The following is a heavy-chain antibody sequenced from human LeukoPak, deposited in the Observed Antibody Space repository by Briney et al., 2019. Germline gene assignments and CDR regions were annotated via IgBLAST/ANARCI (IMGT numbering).Heavy chain of an antibody. V-gene: IGHV1-69*13. CDR2: IIPIFGTT. CDR3: AREMGYCSSTSCFYFDY. J-gene: IGHJ4*02. D-gene: IGHD2-2*01. Sequence: ASVKVSCKASGGTFNSYAITWVRQAPGQGLEWMGRIIPIFGTTNYAQKFQGRVTITADESTSTAYMELSSLRSEDTAVYYCAREMGYCSSTSCFYFDYWGQGTLVTVSS. CDR1: GGTFNSYA.